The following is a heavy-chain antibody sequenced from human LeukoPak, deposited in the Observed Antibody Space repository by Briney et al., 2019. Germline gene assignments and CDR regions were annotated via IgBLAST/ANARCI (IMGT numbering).Heavy chain of an antibody. CDR1: GYTFTSYA. Sequence: ASVKVSCKASGYTFTSYAMHWVRQAPGQRLEWMGWINAGNGNTKYSQEFQGRVTITRDTSASTAYMELSSLRSEDMAVYYCARDGGLDYYDSSGPFDYWGQGTLVTVSS. D-gene: IGHD3-22*01. V-gene: IGHV1-3*03. CDR3: ARDGGLDYYDSSGPFDY. CDR2: INAGNGNT. J-gene: IGHJ4*02.